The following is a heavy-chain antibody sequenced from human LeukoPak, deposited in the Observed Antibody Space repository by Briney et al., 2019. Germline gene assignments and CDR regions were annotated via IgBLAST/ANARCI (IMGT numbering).Heavy chain of an antibody. D-gene: IGHD5-24*01. Sequence: GESLKISCKGSGYSFTNYWIGWVRQMPGKGLEWMGIIYPGDSETRYSPSFQGQVTISADKSISTAYLQWSSLKASDTAMYYCARLRRDGYNKRPPYYFDYWGQGTLVTVSS. V-gene: IGHV5-51*01. CDR2: IYPGDSET. CDR1: GYSFTNYW. J-gene: IGHJ4*02. CDR3: ARLRRDGYNKRPPYYFDY.